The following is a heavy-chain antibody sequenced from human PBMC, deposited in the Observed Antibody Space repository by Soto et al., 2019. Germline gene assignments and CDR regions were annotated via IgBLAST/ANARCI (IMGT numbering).Heavy chain of an antibody. CDR2: VSFDGKVT. CDR1: AFTFNSLS. J-gene: IGHJ4*02. D-gene: IGHD2-21*02. Sequence: GVSLSLSCTCSAFTFNSLSLHWVRQGPDKGLEWVAVVSFDGKVTYYADSVKGRFTVSRDNSKNTIYLQANSLRAEDTAVYYCAREPYGDSQYFDYWGQGT. V-gene: IGHV3-30*04. CDR3: AREPYGDSQYFDY.